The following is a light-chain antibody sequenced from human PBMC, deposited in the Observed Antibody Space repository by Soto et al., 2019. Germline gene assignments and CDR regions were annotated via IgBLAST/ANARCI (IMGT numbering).Light chain of an antibody. Sequence: QSALTRPASVSGSPGQSLTISCTGTCSDVGGYNYVAWYQQHPGKAPKLIIYDVINRPSGVSNRFSGSKSGNTASLTISGLQAEDEADYYCSSYTSSHTYVFGSGTKVTVL. CDR2: DVI. V-gene: IGLV2-14*01. J-gene: IGLJ1*01. CDR1: CSDVGGYNY. CDR3: SSYTSSHTYV.